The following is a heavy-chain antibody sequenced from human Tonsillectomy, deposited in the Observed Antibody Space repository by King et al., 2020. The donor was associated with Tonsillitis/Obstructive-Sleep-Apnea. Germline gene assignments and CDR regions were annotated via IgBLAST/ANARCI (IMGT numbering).Heavy chain of an antibody. CDR1: GFTFSSYA. D-gene: IGHD1-26*01. V-gene: IGHV3-30*04. CDR2: ISYDGSNK. CDR3: ARGSGSYSYAFDI. Sequence: VQLVESGGGVVQPGRSLRLSCAASGFTFSSYAMHWVRQAPGKGLEWVAVISYDGSNKYYADSVKGRFTISRDNSKNMLYLQMNSLRAEDTAVYYCARGSGSYSYAFDIWGQGTMVTVSS. J-gene: IGHJ3*02.